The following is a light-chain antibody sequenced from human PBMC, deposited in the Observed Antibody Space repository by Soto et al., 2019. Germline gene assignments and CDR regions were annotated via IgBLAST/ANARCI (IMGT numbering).Light chain of an antibody. Sequence: EIVMTQSPATLSVSPGERATLSCRASQSVSSNLAWYQQKPGQAPRLLIYGASTRATGIPARFSGGGSGTEFPLTINRLQSEDFAVYYCQQYNSWPSSTFGQGTKLEI. V-gene: IGKV3-15*01. CDR1: QSVSSN. CDR3: QQYNSWPSST. CDR2: GAS. J-gene: IGKJ2*01.